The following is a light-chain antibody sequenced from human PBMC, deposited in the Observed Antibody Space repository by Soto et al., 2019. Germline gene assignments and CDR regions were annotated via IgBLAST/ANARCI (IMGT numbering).Light chain of an antibody. Sequence: EIVMTQSPATLSVSPGERATLSCRASQSVSSNLAWYQQKPGQAPRLLIYGASTRATGIPARFSGSGSGTELPLTISSLQSEDFAVYSCQQYNNWPPITFGQGTKLEIK. V-gene: IGKV3-15*01. CDR1: QSVSSN. CDR3: QQYNNWPPIT. CDR2: GAS. J-gene: IGKJ2*01.